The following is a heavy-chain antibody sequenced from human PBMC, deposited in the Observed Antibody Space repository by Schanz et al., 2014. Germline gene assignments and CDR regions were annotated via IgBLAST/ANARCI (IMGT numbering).Heavy chain of an antibody. J-gene: IGHJ6*02. Sequence: EMQLVESGGGLIQPGGSLRLSCAASGFTFSSYAMSWVRQPPGKGLEWVSVINSAGTTYYADSVKGRFTISRDNSKNALYLQMNSLRAEDTAVYYCARRITGTHHNPYYHGMDVWGQGTTVTVSS. CDR2: INSAGTT. CDR3: ARRITGTHHNPYYHGMDV. CDR1: GFTFSSYA. V-gene: IGHV3-53*01. D-gene: IGHD1-20*01.